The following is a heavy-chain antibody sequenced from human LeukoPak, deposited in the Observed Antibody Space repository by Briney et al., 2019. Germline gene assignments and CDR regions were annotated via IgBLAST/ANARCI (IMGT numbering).Heavy chain of an antibody. D-gene: IGHD1-14*01. J-gene: IGHJ6*03. V-gene: IGHV4-4*07. CDR3: AREGAGTTNSYYYYYYMDV. CDR1: GGSISSYY. CDR2: TYTSGST. Sequence: SETLSLTCTVSGGSISSYYWSWIRQPAGKGLEWIGRTYTSGSTNYNPSLKSRVTMSVDTSKNQFSLKLSSVTAADTAVYYCAREGAGTTNSYYYYYYMDVWGKGTTVTVSS.